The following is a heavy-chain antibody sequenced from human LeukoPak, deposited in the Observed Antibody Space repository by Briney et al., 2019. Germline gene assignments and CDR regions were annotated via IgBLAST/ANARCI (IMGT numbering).Heavy chain of an antibody. CDR3: AADWSGYGSHDAFDI. Sequence: SVKVSCKASGFTFTSSAVQWVRQARGQRLEWIGWIVVGSGNTNYAQKFQERVTITRDMSTSTAYMELSSLRSEDTAVYYCAADWSGYGSHDAFDIWGQGTMVTVSS. CDR2: IVVGSGNT. CDR1: GFTFTSSA. V-gene: IGHV1-58*01. J-gene: IGHJ3*02. D-gene: IGHD5-12*01.